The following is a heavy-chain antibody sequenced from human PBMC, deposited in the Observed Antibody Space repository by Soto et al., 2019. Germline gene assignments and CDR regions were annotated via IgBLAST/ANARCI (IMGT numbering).Heavy chain of an antibody. D-gene: IGHD3-10*01. CDR2: IIPILGIA. V-gene: IGHV1-69*08. Sequence: QVQLVQSGAEVKKPGSSVKVSCKASGGTFSSYTISWVRQAPGQGLEWMGRIIPILGIANYAQKFQGRVTXTXXXSXXTAYMELSSLRSEDTAVYYCAREEYYYGSGAFFDYWGQGTRVTVSS. CDR1: GGTFSSYT. CDR3: AREEYYYGSGAFFDY. J-gene: IGHJ4*02.